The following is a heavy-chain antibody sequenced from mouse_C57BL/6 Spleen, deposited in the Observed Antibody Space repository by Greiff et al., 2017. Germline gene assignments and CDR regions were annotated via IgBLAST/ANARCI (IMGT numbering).Heavy chain of an antibody. V-gene: IGHV1-26*01. D-gene: IGHD2-2*01. Sequence: VQLQQSGPELVKPGASVKISCKASGYTFTDYYMNWVKQSHGKSLEWIGDINPNNGGTSYNQKFKGKATLTVDKSSSTAYMELRSLTSEDSAVYYCAREGLPLEDYWGQGTSVTVAS. CDR2: INPNNGGT. J-gene: IGHJ4*01. CDR1: GYTFTDYY. CDR3: AREGLPLEDY.